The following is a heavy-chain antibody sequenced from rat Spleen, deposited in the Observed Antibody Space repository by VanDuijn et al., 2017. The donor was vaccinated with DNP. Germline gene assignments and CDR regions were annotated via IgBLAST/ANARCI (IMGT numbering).Heavy chain of an antibody. CDR3: ATQTPDYYYDGRYYYGFAMDV. V-gene: IGHV5-20*01. J-gene: IGHJ4*01. CDR1: GFTFSDYY. Sequence: EVQLVESGGGLVQPGRSLKLSCAASGFTFSDYYMAWVRQAPTKGLEWVAYITYDGGSTYYRDSVKGRFTISRDNARNILYLQMDSLESEDTATYYCATQTPDYYYDGRYYYGFAMDVWGQGTSVTVSS. CDR2: ITYDGGST. D-gene: IGHD1-12*02.